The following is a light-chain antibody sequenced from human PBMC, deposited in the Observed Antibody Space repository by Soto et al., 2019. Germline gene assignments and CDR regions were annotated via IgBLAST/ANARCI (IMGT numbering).Light chain of an antibody. J-gene: IGLJ2*01. CDR3: SAYAGFNNLL. Sequence: QSALTQPPSASGSPGESVTMSCTGSSGDIGAFKYVSWFQQFPGKAPKLIIYEVTERPSGVPGRFSGSKSDNTASLTGSGLQPDDDATYFCSAYAGFNNLLFGGGTKLTVL. CDR1: SGDIGAFKY. CDR2: EVT. V-gene: IGLV2-8*01.